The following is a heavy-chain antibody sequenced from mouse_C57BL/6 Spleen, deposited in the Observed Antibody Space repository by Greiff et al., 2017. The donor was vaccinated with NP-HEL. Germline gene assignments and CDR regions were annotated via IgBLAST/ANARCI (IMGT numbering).Heavy chain of an antibody. V-gene: IGHV1-69*01. CDR2: IDPSDSYT. J-gene: IGHJ4*01. Sequence: VQLQQPGAELVMPGASVKLSCKASGYTFTSYWMHWVKQRPGQGLEWIGEIDPSDSYTNYNQKFKGKSTLTVDKSSSTAYMQLTSLTSEDSAVYYCARNWVSTTVVAGAMDYWGQGTSVTVSS. CDR1: GYTFTSYW. D-gene: IGHD1-1*01. CDR3: ARNWVSTTVVAGAMDY.